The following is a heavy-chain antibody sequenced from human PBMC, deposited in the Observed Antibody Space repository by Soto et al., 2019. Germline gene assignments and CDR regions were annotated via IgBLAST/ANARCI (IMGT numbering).Heavy chain of an antibody. V-gene: IGHV1-18*01. J-gene: IGHJ4*02. CDR3: VRGDGGYFDQ. D-gene: IGHD3-16*01. CDR1: GYTFTNYG. CDR2: ISAYNGHT. Sequence: QVQLVQSGVEVKKPGASVKVSCKAMGYTFTNYGLSWVRQAHGEGLEWLGWISAYNGHTKYAQKVQDRVTLTTDTSASTAYLELRSLTSDDTAVYYCVRGDGGYFDQWGQGTLVLVSS.